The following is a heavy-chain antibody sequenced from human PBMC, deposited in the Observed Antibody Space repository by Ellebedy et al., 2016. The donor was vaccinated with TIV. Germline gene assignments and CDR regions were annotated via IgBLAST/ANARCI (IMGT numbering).Heavy chain of an antibody. CDR1: GGSFSGYY. CDR3: AREHNYVWGSYRSKGDYSMDV. J-gene: IGHJ6*02. D-gene: IGHD3-16*02. Sequence: MPSETLSLTCAVYGGSFSGYYWGWIRQPPGKGLEWIGSIYYSGSTYYNPSLKSRVTISVDTSKNQFSLKLSSVTAADTAVYYCAREHNYVWGSYRSKGDYSMDVWGQGTTVTVSS. CDR2: IYYSGST. V-gene: IGHV4-34*01.